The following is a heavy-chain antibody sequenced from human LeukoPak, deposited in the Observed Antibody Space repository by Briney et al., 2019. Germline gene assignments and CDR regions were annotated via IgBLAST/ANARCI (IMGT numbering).Heavy chain of an antibody. CDR1: GFTFSDYT. CDR2: ISRSSFFM. J-gene: IGHJ4*02. D-gene: IGHD2-15*01. Sequence: PGGSLRLSCAASGFTFSDYTMTWVRQAPGKGLEWVSSISRSSFFMYYADSIKGRFTISRDNAKKSLYLQMNSLRAEDTAVYYCAKPSEAATFDYWGQGTLVTVSS. CDR3: AKPSEAATFDY. V-gene: IGHV3-21*04.